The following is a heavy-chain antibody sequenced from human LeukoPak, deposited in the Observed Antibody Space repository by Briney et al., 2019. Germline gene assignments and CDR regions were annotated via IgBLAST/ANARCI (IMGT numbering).Heavy chain of an antibody. J-gene: IGHJ5*02. CDR3: ARDGAAAGT. Sequence: SETLSLTCTVSGGSISSYCWSWIRQPPGKGLEWIGYIYYSGSTNYNPSLKSRVTISVDTSKNQFSLKLSSVTAADTAVYYCARDGAAAGTWGQGTLVTVSS. CDR2: IYYSGST. CDR1: GGSISSYC. V-gene: IGHV4-59*01. D-gene: IGHD6-13*01.